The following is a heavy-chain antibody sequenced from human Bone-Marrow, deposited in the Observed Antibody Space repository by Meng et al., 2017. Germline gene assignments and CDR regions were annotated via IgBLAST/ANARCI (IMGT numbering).Heavy chain of an antibody. CDR2: INAGNGNT. V-gene: IGHV1-3*01. D-gene: IGHD4-17*01. J-gene: IGHJ4*02. Sequence: VQVVQAGAEVKKPGASVKVSCKASGYTFTSYAMHWVRQAPGQRLEWMGWINAGNGNTKYSQKFQGRVTITRDTSASTAYMELSSLRSEDTAVYYCARRTAVSGMTFDYWGQGTLVTVSS. CDR3: ARRTAVSGMTFDY. CDR1: GYTFTSYA.